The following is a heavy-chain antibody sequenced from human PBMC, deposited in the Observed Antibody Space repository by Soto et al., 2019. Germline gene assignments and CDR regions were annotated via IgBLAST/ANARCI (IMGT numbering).Heavy chain of an antibody. V-gene: IGHV4-59*12. CDR2: IYYSGST. Sequence: TSETLSLTCTVSGGSISSYYWSWIRQPPGRGLEWIGYIYYSGSTNYNPSLQERVTISRDMSTSTAYMELSSLRPEDTAVYYCAADVGGYIYGLARHWGPGTLVTVSS. D-gene: IGHD4-17*01. J-gene: IGHJ4*02. CDR1: GGSISSYY. CDR3: AADVGGYIYGLARH.